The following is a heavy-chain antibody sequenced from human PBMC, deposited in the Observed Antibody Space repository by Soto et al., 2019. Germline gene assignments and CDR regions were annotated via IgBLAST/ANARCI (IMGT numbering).Heavy chain of an antibody. CDR1: CYTYTTYL. J-gene: IGHJ4*02. V-gene: IGHV5-51*01. CDR3: ARHALQAAHQHFDY. D-gene: IGHD4-4*01. Sequence: GDPLKISCEGACYTYTTYLLGWVRQMPGRGLEWMGIIYPGDSDTRYSPSFQGQVTISADMAISTAYLQWSSLKASDTAMYYCARHALQAAHQHFDYWGQGTLVTVSS. CDR2: IYPGDSDT.